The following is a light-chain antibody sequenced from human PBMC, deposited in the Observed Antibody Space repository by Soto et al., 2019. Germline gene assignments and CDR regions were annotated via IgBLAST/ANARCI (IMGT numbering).Light chain of an antibody. CDR1: QGISNY. CDR2: AAS. V-gene: IGKV1-27*01. CDR3: QKYNSAPT. Sequence: DIRMTQSPSSLSASVGDRVTITCRASQGISNYLAWYQQKPGKVPKLLIYAASTLQSGVPSRFSGSGSGTDFTLTISSLQPEDVAPYYCQKYNSAPTFGQGTRLDIK. J-gene: IGKJ5*01.